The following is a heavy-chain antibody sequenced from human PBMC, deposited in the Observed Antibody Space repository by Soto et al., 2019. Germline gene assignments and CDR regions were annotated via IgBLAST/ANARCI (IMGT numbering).Heavy chain of an antibody. J-gene: IGHJ6*03. Sequence: EVQLVESGGGLVQPGGSLRLSCAASEFTVSSYYMNWVRQSPGKGLEWVSVIYSGGSTYYAESAKGRFTISRDSSRNMVYLQMNSLRAEDTAVYYYASERWYYMDVWGKGTTVTVSS. V-gene: IGHV3-66*01. D-gene: IGHD2-15*01. CDR3: ASERWYYMDV. CDR1: EFTVSSYY. CDR2: IYSGGST.